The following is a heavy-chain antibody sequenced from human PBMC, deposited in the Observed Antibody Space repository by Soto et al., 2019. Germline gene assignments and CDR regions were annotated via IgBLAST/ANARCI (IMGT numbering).Heavy chain of an antibody. V-gene: IGHV3-21*01. D-gene: IGHD6-19*01. J-gene: IGHJ4*02. CDR3: ARDRSIAVAGELFDY. CDR1: GFTFSSYS. CDR2: ISSSSSYI. Sequence: PGGSLRLSCAASGFTFSSYSMNWVRQAPGKGLEWVSSISSSSSYIYYADSVKGRFTISRDNAKNSLYLQMNSLRAEDTAVYYCARDRSIAVAGELFDYWGQGTLVTVSS.